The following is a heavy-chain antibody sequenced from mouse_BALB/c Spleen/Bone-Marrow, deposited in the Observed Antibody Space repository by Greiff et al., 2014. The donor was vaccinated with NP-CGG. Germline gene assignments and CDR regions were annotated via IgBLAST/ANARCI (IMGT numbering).Heavy chain of an antibody. CDR2: ISYSGST. D-gene: IGHD4-1*01. CDR3: ARRDWDAFAY. V-gene: IGHV3-2*02. CDR1: GYSITSDYA. J-gene: IGHJ3*01. Sequence: EVNLVESGPGLVKPSQSLSLTCTVTGYSITSDYAWNWIRQFPGNKLEWMGYISYSGSTSYNPSLKSRISITRDTSKNQFFLQLNSVTTEDTATYYCARRDWDAFAYWGQETLVTVSA.